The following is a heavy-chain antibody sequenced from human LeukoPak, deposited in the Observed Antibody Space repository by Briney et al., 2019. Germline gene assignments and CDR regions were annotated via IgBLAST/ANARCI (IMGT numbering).Heavy chain of an antibody. J-gene: IGHJ4*02. V-gene: IGHV3-23*01. CDR3: AKAANYDISTGYYLDY. CDR2: ITGGGETT. D-gene: IGHD3-9*01. Sequence: GGSLTLSCAASGFTFSSYAMSWDRQAPGEGLEWVSAITGGGETTYYADSVKGRFTISRDNSKNTLYLQMNNLRAEDTAIYYCAKAANYDISTGYYLDYWGQGTLVTVSS. CDR1: GFTFSSYA.